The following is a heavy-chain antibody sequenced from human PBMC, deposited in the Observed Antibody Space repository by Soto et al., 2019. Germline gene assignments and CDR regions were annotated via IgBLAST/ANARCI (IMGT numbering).Heavy chain of an antibody. V-gene: IGHV3-23*01. D-gene: IGHD1-1*01. Sequence: HPGGSLRLSCAASGFTFSSYAMSWVRQAPGKGLEWVSAISGSGGSTYYADSVKGRFTISRDNSKNTLYLQMNSLRAEDTAVYYCAKDFNDLLSGYYYYYGMDVWGQGTTVTVSS. CDR3: AKDFNDLLSGYYYYYGMDV. CDR2: ISGSGGST. J-gene: IGHJ6*02. CDR1: GFTFSSYA.